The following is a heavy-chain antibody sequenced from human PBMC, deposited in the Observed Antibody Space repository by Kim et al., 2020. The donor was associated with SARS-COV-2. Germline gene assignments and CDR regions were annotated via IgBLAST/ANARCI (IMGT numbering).Heavy chain of an antibody. D-gene: IGHD3-10*01. CDR2: IYYSGST. Sequence: SETLSLTCTVSGGSISSYYWSWIRQPPGKGLEWIGYIYYSGSTNYNPSLKSRVTISVDTSKNQFSLKLSSVTAADTAVYYCARVFYYGSGSRTVWFDPWGQGTLVTVSS. CDR3: ARVFYYGSGSRTVWFDP. CDR1: GGSISSYY. V-gene: IGHV4-59*01. J-gene: IGHJ5*02.